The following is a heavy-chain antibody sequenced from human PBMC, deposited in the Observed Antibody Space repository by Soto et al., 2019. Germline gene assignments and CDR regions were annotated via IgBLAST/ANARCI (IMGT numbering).Heavy chain of an antibody. V-gene: IGHV4-59*08. J-gene: IGHJ5*02. Sequence: SETLSLTCTVSGGSISSYYWSWIRQPPGKGLEWIGYIYYSGSTNYNPSLRSRVTISIDTSKNQFSLKLSSVTAADTAVYYCARVVIWFGELLDPYNWFDPWGQGTLVTVS. CDR2: IYYSGST. CDR1: GGSISSYY. D-gene: IGHD3-10*01. CDR3: ARVVIWFGELLDPYNWFDP.